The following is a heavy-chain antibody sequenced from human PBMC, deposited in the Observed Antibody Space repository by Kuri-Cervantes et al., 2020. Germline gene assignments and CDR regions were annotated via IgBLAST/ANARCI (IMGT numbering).Heavy chain of an antibody. V-gene: IGHV4-38-2*01. CDR1: DYSISSGYY. D-gene: IGHD6-19*01. Sequence: SETLSLTCAVSDYSISSGYYWGWIRQPPGKGLEWIGSIYHSGSTYYNPSLKSRVTISVHTSKNQFSLKLSSVTAADTAVYYCARRRWLDAFDIWGQGTMVTVSS. CDR3: ARRRWLDAFDI. J-gene: IGHJ3*02. CDR2: IYHSGST.